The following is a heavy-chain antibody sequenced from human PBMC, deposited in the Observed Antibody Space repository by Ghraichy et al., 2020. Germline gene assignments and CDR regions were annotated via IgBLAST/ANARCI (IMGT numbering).Heavy chain of an antibody. CDR1: GFTFSSYD. J-gene: IGHJ6*02. CDR3: ARGDTGGYYYYYGMDV. D-gene: IGHD2-8*02. Sequence: GGSLRLSCAASGFTFSSYDMHWVRQATGKGLEWVSAIDTAGDTYYPDSVKGRFTISRENAKNSLYLQMNNLRAGDTAVYYCARGDTGGYYYYYGMDVWGQGTTVTVSS. V-gene: IGHV3-13*01. CDR2: IDTAGDT.